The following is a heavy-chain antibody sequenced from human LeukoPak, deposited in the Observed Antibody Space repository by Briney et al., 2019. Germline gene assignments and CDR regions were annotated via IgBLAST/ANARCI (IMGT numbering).Heavy chain of an antibody. V-gene: IGHV1-46*01. D-gene: IGHD3-22*01. CDR1: GYTFTIYY. CDR3: ARLNTMIVDY. J-gene: IGHJ4*02. Sequence: GASVKVSFKASGYTFTIYYMHWVRQAPGQGLEWMGLINPSGGSTSYAQKFQGRVTMTRDTSTSTVYMELSSLRSEDTAVYYCARLNTMIVDYWGQGTLVTVSS. CDR2: INPSGGST.